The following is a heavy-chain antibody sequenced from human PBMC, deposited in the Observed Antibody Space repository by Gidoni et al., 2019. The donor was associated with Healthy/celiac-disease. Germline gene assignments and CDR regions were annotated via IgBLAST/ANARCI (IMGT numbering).Heavy chain of an antibody. Sequence: QVQLVVSGGGVVQPGRSLRRPCAASGFTFSSYAMHWVRLAPGRGLVWVAVISYDGSNNYYAGSVKCRFTISRDNSKNTLYLQMNSLRAEDTAVYYCARDMITFGGVTGGTDYWGQGTLVTVSS. D-gene: IGHD3-16*01. CDR2: ISYDGSNN. V-gene: IGHV3-30-3*01. CDR3: ARDMITFGGVTGGTDY. CDR1: GFTFSSYA. J-gene: IGHJ4*02.